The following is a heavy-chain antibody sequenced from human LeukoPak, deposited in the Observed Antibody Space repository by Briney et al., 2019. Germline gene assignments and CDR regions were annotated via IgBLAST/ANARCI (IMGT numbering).Heavy chain of an antibody. D-gene: IGHD5-24*01. CDR3: ASDPRDGGQNV. V-gene: IGHV3-30*04. CDR2: ISYSGDNT. J-gene: IGHJ6*04. Sequence: GGSLRLSCAASGFTFSRYAMHWVRQAPGKGLEWVTLISYSGDNTYYADSVKGRFTFSRDKSKNTLYLQMNSLRPEDSAVYFCASDPRDGGQNVWGKGTTVTVSS. CDR1: GFTFSRYA.